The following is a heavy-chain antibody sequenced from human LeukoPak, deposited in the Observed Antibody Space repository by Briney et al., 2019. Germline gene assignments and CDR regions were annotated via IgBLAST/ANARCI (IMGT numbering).Heavy chain of an antibody. Sequence: GGSLRLSCAASGNTLSKYAMSWVRQAPGKGLEWVSAISGSGGSTYYAYSVKGRFTISRDNSKNTLYLQMNSLRGEDTAIYYCSKEGISAADSYWGQGTLVTVSS. D-gene: IGHD6-13*01. CDR1: GNTLSKYA. CDR2: ISGSGGST. CDR3: SKEGISAADSY. V-gene: IGHV3-23*01. J-gene: IGHJ4*02.